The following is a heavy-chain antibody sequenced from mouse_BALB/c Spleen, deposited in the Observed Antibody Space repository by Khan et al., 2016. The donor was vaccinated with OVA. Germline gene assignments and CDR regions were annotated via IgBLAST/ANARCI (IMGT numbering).Heavy chain of an antibody. CDR1: GYTFTNFG. CDR2: INTYTGEP. J-gene: IGHJ4*01. D-gene: IGHD2-10*01. CDR3: AIPPYFSCTIGY. V-gene: IGHV9-3-1*01. Sequence: QIQLVQSGPELKKPGETVKISCKASGYTFTNFGMNWVKQAPGEGLEWMGWINTYTGEPTYAADFKGRFAFTLETSASTAYLQINNLKNEDTATYVCAIPPYFSCTIGYWGQGTSLTGSS.